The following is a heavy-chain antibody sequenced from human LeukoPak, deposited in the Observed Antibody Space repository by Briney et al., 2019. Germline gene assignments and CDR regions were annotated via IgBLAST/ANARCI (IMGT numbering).Heavy chain of an antibody. Sequence: GASVKVSCKASGYTFTGYYMHWVRQAPGQGLEWMGWINPNSGGTNYAQKSQGRVTMTRDTSISTAYMELSRLRSDDTAVYYCAGTCSGGSCYYAFDIWGQGTMVTVSS. D-gene: IGHD2-15*01. CDR1: GYTFTGYY. CDR2: INPNSGGT. J-gene: IGHJ3*02. CDR3: AGTCSGGSCYYAFDI. V-gene: IGHV1-2*02.